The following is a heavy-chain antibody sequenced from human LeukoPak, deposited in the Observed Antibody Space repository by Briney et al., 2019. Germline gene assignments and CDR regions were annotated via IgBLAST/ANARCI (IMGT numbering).Heavy chain of an antibody. CDR3: ARDPDSSGYYSFDY. V-gene: IGHV3-30-3*01. D-gene: IGHD3-22*01. CDR1: GFTFSSYA. CDR2: ISYDGSNK. Sequence: PGGSLRLFCAASGFTFSSYAMHWVRQAPGKGLEWVAVISYDGSNKYYADSVKGRFTISRDNSKNTLYLQMNSLRAEDTAVYYCARDPDSSGYYSFDYWGQGTLVTVSS. J-gene: IGHJ4*02.